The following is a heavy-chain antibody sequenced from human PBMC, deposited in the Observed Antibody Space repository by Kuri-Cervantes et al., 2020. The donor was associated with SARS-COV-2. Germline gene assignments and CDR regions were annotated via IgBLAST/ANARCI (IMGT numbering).Heavy chain of an antibody. V-gene: IGHV4-34*01. CDR3: ARGREGVVPATILGLGYFLYFSMDV. CDR2: INHRGST. CDR1: GFTFSRNA. J-gene: IGHJ6*03. Sequence: ESLKISCAASGFTFSRNAMHWIRQSPGKGLEWIGKINHRGSTNYNPSRSSRVTISVDISKNQFSLRLSSVTAADPAMYYCARGREGVVPATILGLGYFLYFSMDVWGKGTSVTVSS. D-gene: IGHD2-2*01.